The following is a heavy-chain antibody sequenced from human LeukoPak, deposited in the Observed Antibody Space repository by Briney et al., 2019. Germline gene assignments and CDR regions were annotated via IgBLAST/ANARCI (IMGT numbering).Heavy chain of an antibody. CDR1: GFTFSSYD. V-gene: IGHV3-13*01. J-gene: IGHJ6*02. D-gene: IGHD3-16*02. CDR3: VRGNMITFGVVIAQTYYYGMDV. Sequence: GGSLRLSCAASGFTFSSYDMHWVRQATGKGLEWVSAIGTAGDTYYPGSVKGRFTISRENAKNSLYLQMNSLRAGDTAVYYCVRGNMITFGVVIAQTYYYGMDVWGQGTTVTVSS. CDR2: IGTAGDT.